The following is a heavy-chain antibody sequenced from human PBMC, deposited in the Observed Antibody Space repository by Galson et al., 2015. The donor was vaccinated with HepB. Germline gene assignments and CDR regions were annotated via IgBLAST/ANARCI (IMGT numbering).Heavy chain of an antibody. CDR3: AHGHGPYGSGSHWGYYFEY. CDR2: IYWDDDK. CDR1: GFSLTTNGVG. V-gene: IGHV2-5*02. J-gene: IGHJ4*02. D-gene: IGHD3-10*01. Sequence: PALVKPTQTLTLTCIFSGFSLTTNGVGVGWIRQPPGKALEWLALIYWDDDKRYSPSLKSRLTITKDTSKNQAVLTMTNMDPVDTGTYYCAHGHGPYGSGSHWGYYFEYWGQGILVTVSS.